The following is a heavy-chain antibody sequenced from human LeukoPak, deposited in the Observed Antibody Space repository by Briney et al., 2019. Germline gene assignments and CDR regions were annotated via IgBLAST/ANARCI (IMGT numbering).Heavy chain of an antibody. Sequence: ASVKVSCKAFGYTFTSNYMHWVRQAPGQGLEWMGWINPNSGGTNYAQKFQGRVTMTRDTSISTAYMELSRLRSDDTAVYYCAVNIAAADTDAYYYYYYYMDVWGKGTTVTVSS. D-gene: IGHD6-13*01. CDR2: INPNSGGT. J-gene: IGHJ6*03. V-gene: IGHV1-2*02. CDR3: AVNIAAADTDAYYYYYYYMDV. CDR1: GYTFTSNY.